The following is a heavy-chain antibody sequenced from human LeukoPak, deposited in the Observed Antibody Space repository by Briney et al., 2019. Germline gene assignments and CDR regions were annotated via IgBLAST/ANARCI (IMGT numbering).Heavy chain of an antibody. CDR3: TRGGTGSTFYYYFGLDV. J-gene: IGHJ6*02. CDR2: IGTAGDP. D-gene: IGHD1-7*01. V-gene: IGHV3-13*05. CDR1: GFTFSSHD. Sequence: GGSLRLSCAASGFTFSSHDMHWVRQATGKGLEWVSAIGTAGDPYYPGSVKGRFTISRENAENSLYLQMNNLRAGDTAVYYCTRGGTGSTFYYYFGLDVWGQGTTVTVSS.